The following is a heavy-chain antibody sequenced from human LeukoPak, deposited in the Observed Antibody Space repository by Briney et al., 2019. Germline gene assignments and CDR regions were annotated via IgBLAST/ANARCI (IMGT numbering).Heavy chain of an antibody. D-gene: IGHD3-10*01. CDR2: ISSSGSTI. J-gene: IGHJ3*02. CDR3: ARAPYYYGSGRYAFDI. CDR1: GFTFSSYE. V-gene: IGHV3-48*03. Sequence: GGSLRLSCAASGFTFSSYEMNWVRQAPGKGLEWVSYISSSGSTIYYADSVKGRFTISRDNAKNSLYLQMNSLRAEDTALYYCARAPYYYGSGRYAFDIWGQGTMVTVSS.